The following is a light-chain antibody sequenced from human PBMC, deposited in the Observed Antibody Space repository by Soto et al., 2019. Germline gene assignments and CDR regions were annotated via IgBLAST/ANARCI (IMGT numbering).Light chain of an antibody. CDR2: GAS. V-gene: IGKV3-15*01. J-gene: IGKJ1*01. Sequence: EIVLTQSPGTLSLSPGERATLSCRASQSVSSSYLAWYQQKPGQAPRLLIYGASTRATAIPARFSGSGSGTEFTLSISSLQSEDFAVYYCQQYNTWPRTFXQGTKVDIK. CDR1: QSVSSSY. CDR3: QQYNTWPRT.